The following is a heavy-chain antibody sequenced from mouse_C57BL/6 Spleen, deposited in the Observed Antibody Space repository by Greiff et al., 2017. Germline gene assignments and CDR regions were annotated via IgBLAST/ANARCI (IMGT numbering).Heavy chain of an antibody. V-gene: IGHV5-4*01. CDR3: ARDRNTMVTTGYYFDY. D-gene: IGHD2-2*01. CDR1: GFTFSSYA. J-gene: IGHJ2*01. CDR2: ISDGGSYT. Sequence: DVKLVESGGGLVKPGGSLKLSCAASGFTFSSYAMSWVRQTPEKRLEWVATISDGGSYTYYPDNVKGRFTISRDNAKNNLYLQMSHLKSEDTAMYYCARDRNTMVTTGYYFDYWGQGTTLTVSS.